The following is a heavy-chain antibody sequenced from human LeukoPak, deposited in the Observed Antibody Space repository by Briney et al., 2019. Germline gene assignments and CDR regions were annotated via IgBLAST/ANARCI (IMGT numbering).Heavy chain of an antibody. J-gene: IGHJ4*02. V-gene: IGHV3-30*04. CDR3: ARGLVHLDY. CDR2: ISYDGSNK. Sequence: GGSLRLSCAASGFTFSTYTMNWVRQAPGKELEWVAVISYDGSNKYYADSVKGRFTISRDNSKNTLYLQMNSLRAEDTAVYYCARGLVHLDYWGQGTLVTVSS. D-gene: IGHD6-19*01. CDR1: GFTFSTYT.